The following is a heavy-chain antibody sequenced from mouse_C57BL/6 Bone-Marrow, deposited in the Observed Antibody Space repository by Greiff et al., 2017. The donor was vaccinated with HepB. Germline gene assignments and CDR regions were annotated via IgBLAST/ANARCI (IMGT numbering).Heavy chain of an antibody. J-gene: IGHJ2*01. CDR1: GFTFSDFY. D-gene: IGHD4-1*01. CDR2: SRNKANDYTT. V-gene: IGHV7-1*01. CDR3: ARDLTGIFDY. Sequence: EVQVVESGGGLVQSGRSLRLSCATSGFTFSDFYMEWVRQAPGKGLEWIAASRNKANDYTTEYSASVKGRFIVSRDTSQSILYLQMNALRAEDTAIYYCARDLTGIFDYWGQGTTLTVSS.